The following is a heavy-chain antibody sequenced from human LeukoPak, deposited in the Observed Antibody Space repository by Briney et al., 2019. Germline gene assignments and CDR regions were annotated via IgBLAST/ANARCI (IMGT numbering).Heavy chain of an antibody. CDR1: GGSISSGGYS. CDR3: ASSFWSGYYHFDY. Sequence: SQTLSLTCAVSGGSISSGGYSWSWIRQPPGKGLEWIGYIYYSGSTHYNPSLKSRVTISVDTSKNQFSLKLSSVTAADTAVYYCASSFWSGYYHFDYWGQGTLVTVSS. CDR2: IYYSGST. V-gene: IGHV4-30-4*07. J-gene: IGHJ4*02. D-gene: IGHD3-3*01.